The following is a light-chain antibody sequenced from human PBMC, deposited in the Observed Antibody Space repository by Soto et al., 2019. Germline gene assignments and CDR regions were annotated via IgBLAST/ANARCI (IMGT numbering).Light chain of an antibody. J-gene: IGLJ1*01. CDR1: SSDGGGCNF. CDR2: EVT. V-gene: IGLV2-14*03. Sequence: SVLTQPASVFGSPGQSITISCTGPSSDGGGCNFVSWCQQHPGKAPKRMIYEVTSRPSGVANRFSGCKTGKKASLTISGLPPEDEVEYYCTSYTTSTTVVFGPGTTLTVL. CDR3: TSYTTSTTVV.